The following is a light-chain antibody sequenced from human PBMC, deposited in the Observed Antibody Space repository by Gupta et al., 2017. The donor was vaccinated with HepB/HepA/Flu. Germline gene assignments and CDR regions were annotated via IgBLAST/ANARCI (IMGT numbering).Light chain of an antibody. Sequence: SSELTQDPAVSVVPGQTVRITRQGDSLRSYYASWYQQKPGQAPVLVIYAKNNRPSGIPDRFSGSSSGNTVSLTITGAQAEDGADYYCCSRDTSGKEVVFGWGTKLTVL. J-gene: IGLJ2*01. CDR2: AKN. CDR1: SLRSYY. CDR3: CSRDTSGKEVV. V-gene: IGLV3-19*01.